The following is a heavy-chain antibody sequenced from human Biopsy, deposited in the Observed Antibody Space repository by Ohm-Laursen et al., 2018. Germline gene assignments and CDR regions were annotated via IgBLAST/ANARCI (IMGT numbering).Heavy chain of an antibody. CDR3: ASLGRYCSGENCYGIDY. CDR2: ILFSGDT. CDR1: SGSISSYY. Sequence: SETLSLTCTVSSGSISSYYWSWIRQPAGKGLEYIGRILFSGDTNPDYNPSLKSRVTMSVDTSKNQFSLRLSSVTAADTAVYYCASLGRYCSGENCYGIDYWGQGTLVTVSS. D-gene: IGHD2-15*01. V-gene: IGHV4-4*07. J-gene: IGHJ4*02.